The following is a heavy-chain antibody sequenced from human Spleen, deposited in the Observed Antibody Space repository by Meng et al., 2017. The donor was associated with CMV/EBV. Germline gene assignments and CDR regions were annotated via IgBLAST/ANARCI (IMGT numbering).Heavy chain of an antibody. D-gene: IGHD1-26*01. Sequence: GFMFTDYYLSWSLQAPGKGLEWVAFIPCDENKKYYADSVKGRFTISRDNSKNTLFLLLNSLRTDDTALYYCANAIGVGPTYNWIDPWGQGTLVTVSS. CDR3: ANAIGVGPTYNWIDP. V-gene: IGHV3-30*02. J-gene: IGHJ5*02. CDR1: GFMFTDYY. CDR2: IPCDENKK.